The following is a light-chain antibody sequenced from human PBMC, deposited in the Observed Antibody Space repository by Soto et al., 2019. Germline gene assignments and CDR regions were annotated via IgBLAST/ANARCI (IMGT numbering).Light chain of an antibody. V-gene: IGKV1-5*03. CDR3: QQYSTYTPRT. CDR1: QSISIW. CDR2: KAS. J-gene: IGKJ1*01. Sequence: DIQMTQSPSTLSASLGDRVTITCRAGQSISIWLAWYQQKPGKAPKILIYKASSLESGVPSRFSGSGSGTEFTLTISSLQPDDFATYYCQQYSTYTPRTFGQGTKVDIK.